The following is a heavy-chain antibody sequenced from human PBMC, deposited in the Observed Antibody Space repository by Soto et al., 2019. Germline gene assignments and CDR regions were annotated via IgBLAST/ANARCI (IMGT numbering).Heavy chain of an antibody. V-gene: IGHV4-34*01. CDR1: GGSFSGYY. CDR2: INHSGST. CDR3: ARAFWSGYYTVYYYYYMDV. J-gene: IGHJ6*03. D-gene: IGHD3-3*01. Sequence: SETLSLTCAVHGGSFSGYYWSWIRQPPGKGLEWIGEINHSGSTNYNPSLKSRVTISVDTSKNQFSLKLSSVTAADTAVYYCARAFWSGYYTVYYYYYMDVWGKGTAVT.